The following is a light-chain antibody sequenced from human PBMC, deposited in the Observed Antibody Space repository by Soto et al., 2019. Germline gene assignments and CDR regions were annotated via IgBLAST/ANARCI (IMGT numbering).Light chain of an antibody. Sequence: QSALTQPASVSGSPGQSITISCTGSSSDVGASTSVSWYQQHPGKAPKLMIYEVSNRPSGVSRRFSGSKSGNTASLTISGLQAEDEAHYYCSSYTSDNRDYVFGTGTKLTVL. CDR1: SSDVGASTS. CDR3: SSYTSDNRDYV. J-gene: IGLJ1*01. V-gene: IGLV2-14*01. CDR2: EVS.